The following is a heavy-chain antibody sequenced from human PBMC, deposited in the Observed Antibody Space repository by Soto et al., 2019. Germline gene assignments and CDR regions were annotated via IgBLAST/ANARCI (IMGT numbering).Heavy chain of an antibody. CDR1: GFTFDDYA. V-gene: IGHV3-9*01. J-gene: IGHJ6*03. D-gene: IGHD1-26*01. CDR2: ISWNSGSI. CDR3: AKDLSGYYYMDV. Sequence: EVQLVESGGGLVQPGRSLRLSCAASGFTFDDYAMHWVQQAPGKGLEWVSGISWNSGSIGYADSVKGRFTISRDNAKNSLYLQMNSLRAEDTALYYCAKDLSGYYYMDVWGKGTTVTVSS.